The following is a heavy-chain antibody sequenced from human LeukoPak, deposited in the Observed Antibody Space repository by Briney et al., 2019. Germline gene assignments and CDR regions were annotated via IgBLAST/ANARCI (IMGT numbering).Heavy chain of an antibody. CDR3: ARHVPYCSSTSCSIYYFDY. CDR1: GDSISSLTYY. D-gene: IGHD2-2*01. V-gene: IGHV4-39*01. CDR2: IYYSGST. Sequence: SETLSLTCIVSGDSISSLTYYWGWIRQPPGKGLEWIGCIYYSGSTYYNPSLKSRVTISVDTSKNQFSLKLSSVTAADTAVYYCARHVPYCSSTSCSIYYFDYWGQGTLVTVSS. J-gene: IGHJ4*02.